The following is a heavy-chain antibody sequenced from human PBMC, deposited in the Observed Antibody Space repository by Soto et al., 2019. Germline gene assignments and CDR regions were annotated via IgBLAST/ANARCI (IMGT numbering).Heavy chain of an antibody. CDR3: ARELSEDIVVVPAVTDAFDI. D-gene: IGHD2-2*01. V-gene: IGHV1-69*04. Sequence: ASVKVSCKASGGAFSSYTITWGRQAPGQGLEWMGRIIPILGIANYAQKFQGRVTITADKSTSTAYMELSSLRSEDTAVYYCARELSEDIVVVPAVTDAFDIWGQGTMVTVSS. J-gene: IGHJ3*02. CDR2: IIPILGIA. CDR1: GGAFSSYT.